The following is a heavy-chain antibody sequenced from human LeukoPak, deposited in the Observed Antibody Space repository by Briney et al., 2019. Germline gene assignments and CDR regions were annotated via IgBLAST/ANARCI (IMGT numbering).Heavy chain of an antibody. D-gene: IGHD3-22*01. V-gene: IGHV3-30*04. CDR1: GFTFSSYA. J-gene: IGHJ4*02. CDR2: ISYDGSNK. Sequence: PGRSLRLSCAASGFTFSSYAMHWVRQAPGKGLEWVAVISYDGSNKYYADSVKGRFTISRDNAKNSLYLQMNSLRAEDTAVYYCAGRREYRDYDSSGYDSGEYWGQGTLVTVSS. CDR3: AGRREYRDYDSSGYDSGEY.